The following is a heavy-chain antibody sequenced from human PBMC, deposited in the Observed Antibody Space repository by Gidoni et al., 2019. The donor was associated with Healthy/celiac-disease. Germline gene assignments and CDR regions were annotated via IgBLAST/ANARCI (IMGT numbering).Heavy chain of an antibody. J-gene: IGHJ6*04. CDR3: AKDTGGGMVTAALPDV. Sequence: MSWVRQAPGQGLEWVSAISGSGGSTYYADSVKGRFTISRDNSKNTLYLQMNSLRAEDTAVYYCAKDTGGGMVTAALPDVWGKGTTVTVSS. CDR2: ISGSGGST. V-gene: IGHV3-23*01. D-gene: IGHD2-21*02.